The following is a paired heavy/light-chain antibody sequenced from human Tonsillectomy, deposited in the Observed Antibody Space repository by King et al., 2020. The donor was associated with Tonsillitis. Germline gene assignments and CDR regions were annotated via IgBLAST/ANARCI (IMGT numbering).Light chain of an antibody. Sequence: SYELTQPPSVSVSPGQTARITCSGDKLGDKYACWYQQKPGQSPVLVIYQDFKRPSGIPERFSGSNAGNTATLTISGTQAMDEADYFCQAWDSSVVFGGGTKLTVL. V-gene: IGLV3-1*01. CDR3: QAWDSSVV. CDR1: KLGDKY. J-gene: IGLJ2*01. CDR2: QDF.
Heavy chain of an antibody. Sequence: EVQLVESGGGLVKPGGSLRLSCAASGFTFSNYIMNWVRQAPGKGLEWVSSISSSSYISYSDSVKGRFTISRDNAKNALYLQMNSLRAEDTAMYYCARESTVTTGPQTYAFDIWGQGTRVTVSS. CDR2: ISSSSYI. CDR3: ARESTVTTGPQTYAFDI. J-gene: IGHJ3*02. V-gene: IGHV3-21*01. CDR1: GFTFSNYI. D-gene: IGHD4-17*01.